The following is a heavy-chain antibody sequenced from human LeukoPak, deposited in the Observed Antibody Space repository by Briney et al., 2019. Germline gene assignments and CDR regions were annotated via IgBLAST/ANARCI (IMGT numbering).Heavy chain of an antibody. D-gene: IGHD5-18*01. V-gene: IGHV4-4*07. CDR2: IYTSGST. J-gene: IGHJ4*02. CDR1: GGSISSYY. Sequence: SETLSLTCTVSGGSISSYYWSWIRQPAGKGLEWIGRIYTSGSTNYNPSLKSRVTMPVDTSKDQCSLKLRSITAADTAWVYCARDLAWGAMVYLGDYWGQGTLVTVSS. CDR3: ARDLAWGAMVYLGDY.